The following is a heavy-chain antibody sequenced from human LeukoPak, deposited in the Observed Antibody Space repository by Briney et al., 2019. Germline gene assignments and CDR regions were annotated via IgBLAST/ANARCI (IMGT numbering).Heavy chain of an antibody. J-gene: IGHJ4*02. CDR2: ISGDGGST. D-gene: IGHD2-15*01. CDR3: AKDIRYCSGGSCYSFFDY. V-gene: IGHV3-43*02. CDR1: GFTFDDYA. Sequence: GGSLRLSCAASGFTFDDYAMNWVRQGPGKGLEWVSLISGDGGSTYYADSVKGRFTISRDNSKNSLYLQMNSLRTEDTALYYCAKDIRYCSGGSCYSFFDYWGQGTLVTVSS.